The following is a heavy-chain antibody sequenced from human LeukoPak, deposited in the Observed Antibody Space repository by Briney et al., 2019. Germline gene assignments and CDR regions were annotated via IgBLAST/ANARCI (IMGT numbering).Heavy chain of an antibody. CDR2: ISSSGSTI. V-gene: IGHV3-11*01. Sequence: GGSLRLSCAASGFTFSDYYMSWIRQAPGKGLEWVSYISSSGSTIYYADSVKGRFTISRDNAKNSLYLQMNSLRAEDTAVYYCTRHSDKYCSGANCYVNNFYGLDVWGQGTTVTVSS. J-gene: IGHJ6*02. D-gene: IGHD2-15*01. CDR3: TRHSDKYCSGANCYVNNFYGLDV. CDR1: GFTFSDYY.